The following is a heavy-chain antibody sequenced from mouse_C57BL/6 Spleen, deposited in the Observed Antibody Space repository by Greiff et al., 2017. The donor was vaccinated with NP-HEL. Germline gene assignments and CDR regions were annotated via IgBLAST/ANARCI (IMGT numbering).Heavy chain of an antibody. CDR3: ARGDYYGSWFDY. CDR2: IHPNSGST. V-gene: IGHV1-64*01. Sequence: QVQLQQPGAELVKPGASVKLSCKASGYTFTSYWMHWVKQRPGQGLEWIGMIHPNSGSTNYNEKFKSKSTLTVDKSSSTAYMQLSSLTSEDSAVYYCARGDYYGSWFDYWGKGTLVTVSA. D-gene: IGHD1-1*01. CDR1: GYTFTSYW. J-gene: IGHJ3*01.